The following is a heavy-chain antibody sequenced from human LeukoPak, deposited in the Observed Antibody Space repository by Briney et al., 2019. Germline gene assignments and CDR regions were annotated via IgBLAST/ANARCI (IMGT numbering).Heavy chain of an antibody. D-gene: IGHD6-13*01. CDR2: ISWNSGSI. Sequence: SLRLSCAASGFTFDDYAMPWVRQAPRKGLEWVSGISWNSGSIGYADSVKGRFTISRDNAKNSLYLQMNSLRAEDTALYYCAKDGPGSSSSFYYFDYWGQGTLVTVSS. CDR3: AKDGPGSSSSFYYFDY. J-gene: IGHJ4*02. V-gene: IGHV3-9*01. CDR1: GFTFDDYA.